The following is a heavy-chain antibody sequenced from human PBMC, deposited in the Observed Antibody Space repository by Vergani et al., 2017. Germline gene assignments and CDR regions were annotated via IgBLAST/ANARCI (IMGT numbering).Heavy chain of an antibody. CDR3: ARGYPYPDY. Sequence: QVQLQQWGAGLLKPSETLSLTCAVYGGSFSGYYWSWIRQPPGKGLEGVGEINHSGSTNYNPSLKSRVTISVDTSQNQFDLKLSSVTAADTAVYYCARGYPYPDYWGQGTLVTVSS. V-gene: IGHV4-34*01. CDR2: INHSGST. J-gene: IGHJ4*02. CDR1: GGSFSGYY. D-gene: IGHD2-2*01.